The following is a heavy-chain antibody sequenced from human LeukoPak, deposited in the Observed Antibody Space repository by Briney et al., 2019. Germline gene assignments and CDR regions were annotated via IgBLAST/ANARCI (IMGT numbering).Heavy chain of an antibody. J-gene: IGHJ4*02. CDR2: ISGSVGST. Sequence: GGSLRLSCAASGFTFSSYAMSWVRQAPGKGLEWVSGISGSVGSTKYADSVKGRFTISRDNSKNTVTLQMNSLRAEDTAVYYCGKDRLLDDYNSVWGQGTLVTVPS. D-gene: IGHD5-24*01. CDR3: GKDRLLDDYNSV. CDR1: GFTFSSYA. V-gene: IGHV3-23*01.